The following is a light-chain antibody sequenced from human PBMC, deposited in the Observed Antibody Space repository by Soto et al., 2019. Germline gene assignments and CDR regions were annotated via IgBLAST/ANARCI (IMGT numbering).Light chain of an antibody. CDR2: LGS. CDR1: QSLLHSNGYNY. CDR3: IQAQQTPWT. J-gene: IGKJ1*01. Sequence: DIVMTQSPLSLPVTPGEPASISCRSSQSLLHSNGYNYLDWYLQKPGQSPQLLIYLGSNRASGVPDRFSGSGSGTDFTLKISRVEAEDVGVYYCIQAQQTPWTFGQGTKVEIK. V-gene: IGKV2-28*01.